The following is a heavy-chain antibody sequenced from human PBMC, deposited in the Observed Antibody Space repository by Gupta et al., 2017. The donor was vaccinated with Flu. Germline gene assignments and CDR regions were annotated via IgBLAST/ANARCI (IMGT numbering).Heavy chain of an antibody. CDR3: AADGDRRGYYYAIDI. J-gene: IGHJ3*02. D-gene: IGHD3-22*01. CDR1: GFTFTNYW. Sequence: EVQLVESGGDLVQPGGSLRLSCAAFGFTFTNYWMHWVRQAPGKGLEWVSRIQSDGSTTTYADSVRGRFTISRDNAKNTLYLQLNSLRAEDSAVYYCAADGDRRGYYYAIDIWGQGTMVTVSS. CDR2: IQSDGSTT. V-gene: IGHV3-74*01.